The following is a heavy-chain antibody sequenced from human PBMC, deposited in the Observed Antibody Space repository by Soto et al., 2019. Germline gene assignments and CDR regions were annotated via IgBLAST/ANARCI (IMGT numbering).Heavy chain of an antibody. CDR3: ASNIWNDDADREATLNI. CDR1: GGSVSDYY. J-gene: IGHJ3*02. V-gene: IGHV4-59*02. D-gene: IGHD1-1*01. CDR2: LSSSGAT. Sequence: QMQLEESGPGLVKPSETLSLTCSVSGGSVSDYYWHWIRQSPGKGLEWIGYLSSSGATSYSPPLMRRVTRGLGSSKTLCPPKETCGATRDAALEYCASNIWNDDADREATLNIWGQGTLVTVSS.